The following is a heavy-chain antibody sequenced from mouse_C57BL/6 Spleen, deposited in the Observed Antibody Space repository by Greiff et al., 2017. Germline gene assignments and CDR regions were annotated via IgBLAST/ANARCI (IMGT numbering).Heavy chain of an antibody. CDR3: AREQEGAMGC. CDR2: INPSSGYT. V-gene: IGHV1-4*01. CDR1: GYTFTSYT. Sequence: QVQLQQSGAELVRPGASVKMSCKASGYTFTSYTMHWVKQRPGQGLEWIGYINPSSGYTKYNQKFKDKATLTADKSSSTAYMQLSSLTSEDSAVYYCAREQEGAMGCWGKGASVTVSS. J-gene: IGHJ4*01.